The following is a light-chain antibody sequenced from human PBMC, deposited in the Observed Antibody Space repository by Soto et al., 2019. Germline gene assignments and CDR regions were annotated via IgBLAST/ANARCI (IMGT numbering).Light chain of an antibody. CDR1: QSVSSY. Sequence: EIVLTQSPSTLSLSPGERATLSCRASQSVSSYLAWYQQKPGQAPRLLIYDASNRATGIPARFSGSGSGTDFTLTLSSLVPADFAVYYCQQPYTFGQGTKLEIK. CDR2: DAS. J-gene: IGKJ2*01. V-gene: IGKV3-11*01. CDR3: QQPYT.